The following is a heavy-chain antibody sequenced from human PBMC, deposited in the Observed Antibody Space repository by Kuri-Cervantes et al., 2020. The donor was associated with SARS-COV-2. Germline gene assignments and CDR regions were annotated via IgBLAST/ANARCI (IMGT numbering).Heavy chain of an antibody. J-gene: IGHJ5*02. V-gene: IGHV3-7*01. CDR1: AITFRSSW. CDR3: ARDGGVDYCSSTSCPSGPFGPFDP. CDR2: IKQDGSET. D-gene: IGHD2-2*01. Sequence: GGSLRLSCAGSAITFRSSWMNWARQATGKGLEWVANIKQDGSETHYVDSVKGRFTISRDNAKNSLFLQMYSLSAEDTVAYYCARDGGVDYCSSTSCPSGPFGPFDPWGQGALVTVSS.